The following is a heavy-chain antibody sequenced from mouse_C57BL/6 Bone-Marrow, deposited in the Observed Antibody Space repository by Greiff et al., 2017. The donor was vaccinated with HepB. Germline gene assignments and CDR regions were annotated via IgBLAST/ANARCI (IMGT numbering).Heavy chain of an antibody. CDR1: GYPFTSYW. J-gene: IGHJ4*01. Sequence: QVQLQQPGAELVKPGASVKLSCKASGYPFTSYWMHWVKQRPGQGLEWIGMIHPNSGSTNYNEKFKSKATLTVDKSSSTAYMQLSSLTSEDSAVYYCARGGLRRSYYYAMDYWGQGTSVTVSS. CDR3: ARGGLRRSYYYAMDY. D-gene: IGHD2-2*01. CDR2: IHPNSGST. V-gene: IGHV1-64*01.